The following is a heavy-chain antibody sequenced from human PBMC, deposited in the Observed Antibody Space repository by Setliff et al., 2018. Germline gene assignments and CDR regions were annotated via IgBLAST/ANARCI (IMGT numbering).Heavy chain of an antibody. CDR2: ISGYGGNT. CDR1: GYTFSNYG. D-gene: IGHD3-3*01. J-gene: IGHJ6*01. V-gene: IGHV1-18*01. Sequence: GASVKVSCKTSGYTFSNYGVSWVRQAPGQGLEWMGWISGYGGNTKYAQNLHGRVTMTTDTSTTTAYMELRSLRSDDTAVYYCARERIYDGLNYNGMDVWGQGTTVTVSS. CDR3: ARERIYDGLNYNGMDV.